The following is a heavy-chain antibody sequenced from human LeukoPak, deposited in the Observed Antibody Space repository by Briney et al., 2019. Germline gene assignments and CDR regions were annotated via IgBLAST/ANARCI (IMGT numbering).Heavy chain of an antibody. D-gene: IGHD2-21*01. Sequence: GGSLRLSCTASGFIFSHYGMHWVRQAPGKGLEWVAVIQNDASTRNYVDSVKGRFTISRDNSENPVFLQMDSLRVEDTAVYYCARELSQIVWGGLDYGGQGTLVSVSS. CDR1: GFIFSHYG. V-gene: IGHV3-33*05. CDR3: ARELSQIVWGGLDY. CDR2: IQNDASTR. J-gene: IGHJ4*02.